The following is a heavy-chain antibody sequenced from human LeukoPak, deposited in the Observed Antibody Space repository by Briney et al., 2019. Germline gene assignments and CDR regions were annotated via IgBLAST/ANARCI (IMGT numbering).Heavy chain of an antibody. J-gene: IGHJ4*02. D-gene: IGHD3-22*01. CDR1: GVTISSYY. CDR3: ARGGVYYYDSSGSLDY. V-gene: IGHV4-59*01. CDR2: IYYSGST. Sequence: SETLSLTCTVSGVTISSYYLSWIRQPPGKGLEWVGYIYYSGSTNYNPSLKSRFTISVDTSKNHFSLKLSSVTAADTAVYYCARGGVYYYDSSGSLDYWGQGTLVTVSS.